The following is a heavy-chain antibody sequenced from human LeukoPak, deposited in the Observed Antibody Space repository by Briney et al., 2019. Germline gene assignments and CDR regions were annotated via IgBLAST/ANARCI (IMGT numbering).Heavy chain of an antibody. CDR3: ARAGPVWGSYRQFDY. D-gene: IGHD3-16*02. V-gene: IGHV1-2*02. Sequence: GASVNVSCKASGYTFTGYYMHWVRQAPGQGLEWIGWINPNSGGTNYAQKFHGRVTMTRETSISTAYMELSRLRSDDTAVYYCARAGPVWGSYRQFDYWGQGTLVTVSS. J-gene: IGHJ4*02. CDR2: INPNSGGT. CDR1: GYTFTGYY.